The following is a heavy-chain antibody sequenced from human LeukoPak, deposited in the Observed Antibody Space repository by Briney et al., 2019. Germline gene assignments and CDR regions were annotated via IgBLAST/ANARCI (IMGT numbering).Heavy chain of an antibody. CDR2: ISSDGTTI. Sequence: PGGSLRLSCAASGFTFSDYYMSWILQAPGKGLEWLSYISSDGTTIRYADSVKGRFTISRDNAKNSLYLQMNSLRAEDTAVYYCAREERLRWTAYWGQGTLVTVSS. CDR3: AREERLRWTAY. V-gene: IGHV3-11*01. D-gene: IGHD4-23*01. CDR1: GFTFSDYY. J-gene: IGHJ4*02.